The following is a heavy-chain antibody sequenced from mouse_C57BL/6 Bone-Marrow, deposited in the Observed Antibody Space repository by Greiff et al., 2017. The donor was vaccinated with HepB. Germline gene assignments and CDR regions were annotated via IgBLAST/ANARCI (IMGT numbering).Heavy chain of an antibody. CDR1: GYAFSSSW. V-gene: IGHV1-82*01. D-gene: IGHD2-5*01. Sequence: QVQLKESGPELVKPGASVKISCKASGYAFSSSWMNWVKQRPGKGLEWIGRIYPGDGDTNYNGKFKGKATLTADKTSSTAYMQLSSLTSADSAVYFCARKPSYYSNYYAMDYWGQGTSVTVSS. CDR3: ARKPSYYSNYYAMDY. J-gene: IGHJ4*01. CDR2: IYPGDGDT.